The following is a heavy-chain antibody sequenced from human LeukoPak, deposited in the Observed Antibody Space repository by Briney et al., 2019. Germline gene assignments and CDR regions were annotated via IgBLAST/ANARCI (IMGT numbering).Heavy chain of an antibody. V-gene: IGHV3-48*03. J-gene: IGHJ5*01. CDR3: AKDRRGGLYSSAQTLDS. D-gene: IGHD6-19*01. CDR1: GFTFSSYE. Sequence: GGSLRLSCAASGFTFSSYEMNWVRQAPGKGLEWVSYISSSGSTIYYADSVKGRVTISRDKSRNTLFLQMDSLRVEDTAFYYCAKDRRGGLYSSAQTLDSWGHGTLVTVSS. CDR2: ISSSGSTI.